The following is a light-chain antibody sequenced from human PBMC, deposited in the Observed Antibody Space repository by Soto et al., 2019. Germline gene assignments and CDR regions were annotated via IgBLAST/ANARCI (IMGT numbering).Light chain of an antibody. CDR1: QGITAF. CDR2: AAS. Sequence: DIQMPQSPSSLSASVGATVTITCRASQGITAFLAWFQQQPGKAPKPLISAASSLQSGVPSKFSGRGSDREFTITISRLQPEDSATYSCQQYHSYPVTFGGGTKVEIK. V-gene: IGKV1-16*02. CDR3: QQYHSYPVT. J-gene: IGKJ4*01.